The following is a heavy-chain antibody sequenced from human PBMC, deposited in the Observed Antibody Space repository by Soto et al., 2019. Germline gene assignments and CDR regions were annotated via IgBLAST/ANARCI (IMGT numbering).Heavy chain of an antibody. D-gene: IGHD2-2*01. CDR3: ARYYCNSDTCYFFDY. CDR1: GGSISSHY. CDR2: IYDTGST. Sequence: PSETLSLTCTVSGGSISSHYWSWIRQTPGKGLEWIGYIYDTGSTNYNPSLKSRVSFSVDTSKNQFSLKLSSVTAADTAVYYCARYYCNSDTCYFFDYWGQGTLVTVSS. J-gene: IGHJ4*02. V-gene: IGHV4-59*11.